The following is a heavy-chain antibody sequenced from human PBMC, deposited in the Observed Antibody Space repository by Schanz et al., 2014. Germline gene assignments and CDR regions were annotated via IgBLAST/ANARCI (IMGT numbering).Heavy chain of an antibody. D-gene: IGHD3-3*01. J-gene: IGHJ4*02. CDR2: ISGSSRTI. CDR3: VRDSFFAFDY. V-gene: IGHV3-48*01. Sequence: DVHLLESGGGLIQPGGSLRLSCAASGFGFSSYSMNWVRQAPGKGLEWVSYISGSSRTIYYADSMKGRFTVSRDNAKNSVFLQMNSLRAEDTAVYYCVRDSFFAFDYWGQGTLVTVSS. CDR1: GFGFSSYS.